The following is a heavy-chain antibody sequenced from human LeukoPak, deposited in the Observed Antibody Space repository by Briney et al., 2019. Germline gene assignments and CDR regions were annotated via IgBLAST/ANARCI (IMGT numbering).Heavy chain of an antibody. Sequence: PSETLSLTCTVSGGSMSSNYWNWIRQAPGKGLEWIGHIYYSGSTNYNPSLKSRVTISVDTSKNQFSLKQSSVTAADTAVYYCARGRYCSADICSGGDAFDISGQGAIVSVS. CDR2: IYYSGST. J-gene: IGHJ3*02. D-gene: IGHD2-15*01. CDR3: ARGRYCSADICSGGDAFDI. V-gene: IGHV4-59*01. CDR1: GGSMSSNY.